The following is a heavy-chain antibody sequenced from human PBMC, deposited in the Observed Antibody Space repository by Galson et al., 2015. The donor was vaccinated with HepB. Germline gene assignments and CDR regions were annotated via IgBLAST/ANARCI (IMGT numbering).Heavy chain of an antibody. J-gene: IGHJ6*02. CDR1: GYTFTGYY. CDR3: GRFWSGYLGGMDV. Sequence: SVKVSCKASGYTFTGYYMHWVRQAPGQGLEWMGWINPNSGGTNYAQKFQGRVTMTRDTSISTAYMELSRLRSDDTAVYYCGRFWSGYLGGMDVWGQGTTVTVSS. CDR2: INPNSGGT. D-gene: IGHD3-3*01. V-gene: IGHV1-2*02.